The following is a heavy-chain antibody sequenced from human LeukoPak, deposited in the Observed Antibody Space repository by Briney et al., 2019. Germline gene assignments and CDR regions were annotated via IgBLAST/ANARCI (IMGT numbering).Heavy chain of an antibody. D-gene: IGHD5-18*01. CDR1: GGSFGGYY. J-gene: IGHJ4*02. V-gene: IGHV4-34*01. Sequence: SETLSLTCAVYGGSFGGYYWSWIRQPPGKGLEGIGEINHSGSTNYNPSLKSRVNISVVTSKMQFSLKLSSGTAADTAVYYWARATAMVTAFDYWGQGTLVTVSS. CDR3: ARATAMVTAFDY. CDR2: INHSGST.